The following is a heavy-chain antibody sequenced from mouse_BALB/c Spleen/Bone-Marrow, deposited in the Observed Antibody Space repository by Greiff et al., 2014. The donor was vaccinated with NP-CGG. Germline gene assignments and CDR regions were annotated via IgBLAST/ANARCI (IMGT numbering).Heavy chain of an antibody. V-gene: IGHV1-52*01. J-gene: IGHJ3*01. CDR3: ARGRDYDVFSY. Sequence: QVQLKESGAELVRPGASVKLSCKASGYTFTSYWMNWVKQRPEQGLEWIGRIDPYDSETHYNQKFKDKAILTVDKSSSSAYMQLSSLTSEDSAVYYCARGRDYDVFSYWGQGTLVTVSA. CDR1: GYTFTSYW. CDR2: IDPYDSET. D-gene: IGHD2-4*01.